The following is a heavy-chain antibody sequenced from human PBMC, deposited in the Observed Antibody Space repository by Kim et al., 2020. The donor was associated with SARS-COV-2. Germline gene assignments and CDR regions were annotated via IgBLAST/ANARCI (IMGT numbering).Heavy chain of an antibody. D-gene: IGHD1-26*01. CDR1: GFTFSSYW. J-gene: IGHJ4*02. Sequence: GGSLRLSCVASGFTFSSYWMSWVRQAPGKGLEWVANMKQDGSEKYYVDSVEGRFTISRDNAKNSLYLQMNSLRAEDTAVYYCARDDGNRVVDYWGQVTLVTVSS. V-gene: IGHV3-7*01. CDR2: MKQDGSEK. CDR3: ARDDGNRVVDY.